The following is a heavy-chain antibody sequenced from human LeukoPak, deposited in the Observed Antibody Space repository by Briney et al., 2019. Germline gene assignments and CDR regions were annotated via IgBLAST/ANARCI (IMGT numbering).Heavy chain of an antibody. CDR2: ISGSGGST. J-gene: IGHJ4*02. Sequence: PGGSLRLSCAASGFTFSSYAMSWVRQAPGKGLEWVSVISGSGGSTHYADSVKGRFTISRDNSKNTLYLRMNSLRAEDTAVYYCAKILKPAAIVECSFDYWGQGTLVTVSS. CDR3: AKILKPAAIVECSFDY. CDR1: GFTFSSYA. V-gene: IGHV3-23*01. D-gene: IGHD2-2*02.